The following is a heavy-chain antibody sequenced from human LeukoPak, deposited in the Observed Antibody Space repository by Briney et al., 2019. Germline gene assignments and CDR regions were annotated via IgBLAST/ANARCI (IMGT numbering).Heavy chain of an antibody. CDR1: GYTFTNYY. CDR3: ARGGFLGHSLGVSFDY. V-gene: IGHV1-46*01. Sequence: ASVKVSCEASGYTFTNYYLHWVRQAPRTAREWMGIIKASGAGTRYGQNLQSRVTMTRDTSTSTDYMELRSLRSEDTAVYYCARGGFLGHSLGVSFDYWGQGTLVTVSS. J-gene: IGHJ4*02. D-gene: IGHD3-16*01. CDR2: IKASGAGT.